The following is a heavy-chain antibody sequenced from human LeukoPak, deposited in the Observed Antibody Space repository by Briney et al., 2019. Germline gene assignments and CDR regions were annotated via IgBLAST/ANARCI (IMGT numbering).Heavy chain of an antibody. J-gene: IGHJ3*01. D-gene: IGHD3-10*01. V-gene: IGHV3-23*01. CDR1: GFTFSSYA. CDR2: ILGSGDST. Sequence: GGSLRLSCAASGFTFSSYAMSWVRQAPGKGLEWVSGILGSGDSTYYADAVKGRFTISRDNSKNTLYLQMNTLRGEDTAVYYCAKSWDAFDFWGQGTMVTVSS. CDR3: AKSWDAFDF.